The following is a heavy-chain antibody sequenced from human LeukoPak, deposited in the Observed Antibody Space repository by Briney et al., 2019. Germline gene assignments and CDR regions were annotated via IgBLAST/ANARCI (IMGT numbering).Heavy chain of an antibody. Sequence: ASVKVSCKASGGTFSSSAVSWVRQAPGQGLEWMGRIIPIFGTTNYAQKFQGRVTVTTDESTSTAYMELISLTSEDTALYYCAMYGTVYYGALDYWGQGTLVTVSS. CDR1: GGTFSSSA. V-gene: IGHV1-69*05. D-gene: IGHD3-3*01. CDR2: IIPIFGTT. CDR3: AMYGTVYYGALDY. J-gene: IGHJ4*02.